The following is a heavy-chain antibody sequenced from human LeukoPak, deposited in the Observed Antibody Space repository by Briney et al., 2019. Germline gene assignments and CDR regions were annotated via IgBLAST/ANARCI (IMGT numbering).Heavy chain of an antibody. CDR3: ARAGFGVAGLNY. J-gene: IGHJ4*02. V-gene: IGHV1-46*01. Sequence: ASAKVSCKASGYTFTSYNMQWVRQAPGQGLEWMGIINPSGGSTSYAQKFQGRVTMTRDTSTSTVYMELSSLRSEDTAVYYCARAGFGVAGLNYWGQGTLVTVSS. D-gene: IGHD6-19*01. CDR1: GYTFTSYN. CDR2: INPSGGST.